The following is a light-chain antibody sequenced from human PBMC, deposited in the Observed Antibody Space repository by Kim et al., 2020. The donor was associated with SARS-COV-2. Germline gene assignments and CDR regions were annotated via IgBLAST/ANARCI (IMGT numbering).Light chain of an antibody. CDR2: DAS. V-gene: IGKV3D-20*01. Sequence: DIVLTQSPATLSLSPGDRATLSCGASQGVTSGYVAWYQQKPGLAPGLLIHDASMRATGIPDRFRGSGSGTDFTLTISILESEDFAVDYCQQYGNLQITFGQGTRLEIK. CDR1: QGVTSGY. J-gene: IGKJ5*01. CDR3: QQYGNLQIT.